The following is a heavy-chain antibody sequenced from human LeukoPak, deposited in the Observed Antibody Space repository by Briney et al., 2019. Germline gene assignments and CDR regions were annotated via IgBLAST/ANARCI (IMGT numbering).Heavy chain of an antibody. Sequence: QPGGSLRLSCAASGFTFSSYSMNWVRQAPGKGLEWIGRSKNKDYAHSTVYAASVKGRFTFSRDDPKNSLYLQMGSLTTEDTAVYYCTRIFYYGTRGFYPDFWGQGTLVTVSS. V-gene: IGHV3-72*01. CDR1: GFTFSSYS. CDR3: TRIFYYGTRGFYPDF. CDR2: SKNKDYAHST. D-gene: IGHD3-10*01. J-gene: IGHJ4*02.